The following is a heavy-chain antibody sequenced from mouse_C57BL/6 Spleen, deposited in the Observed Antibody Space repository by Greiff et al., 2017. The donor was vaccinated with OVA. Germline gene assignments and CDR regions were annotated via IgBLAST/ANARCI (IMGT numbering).Heavy chain of an antibody. D-gene: IGHD3-3*01. V-gene: IGHV1-61*01. J-gene: IGHJ1*03. CDR2: IYPSDSET. CDR1: GYTFTSYW. Sequence: QVQLQQPGAELVRPGSSVKLSCKASGYTFTSYWMDWVKQRPGQGLEWIGNIYPSDSETHYNQKFKDKATLTVDKSSSTAYMQLSSLTSEDSAVYYCAREAGREYFDVWGTGTTVTVSS. CDR3: AREAGREYFDV.